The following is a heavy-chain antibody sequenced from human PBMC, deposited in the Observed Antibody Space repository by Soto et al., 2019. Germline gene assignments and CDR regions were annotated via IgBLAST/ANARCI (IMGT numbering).Heavy chain of an antibody. V-gene: IGHV3-15*01. CDR2: IKNRAEGGAA. J-gene: IGHJ4*02. Sequence: EVQLVESGGDLVKPGGWLRLSCAASGITFTNAWMSWVRQAPGKGLEWVGRIKNRAEGGAADYAAPVRGRFTISRDDSKDTRFLQMNSREVEDTAVYYCTTDPGDYEDFWGQGTLVTVSS. CDR1: GITFTNAW. CDR3: TTDPGDYEDF. D-gene: IGHD4-17*01.